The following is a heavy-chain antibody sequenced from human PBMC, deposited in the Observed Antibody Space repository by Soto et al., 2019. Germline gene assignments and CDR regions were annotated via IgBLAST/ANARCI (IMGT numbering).Heavy chain of an antibody. D-gene: IGHD1-26*01. CDR3: ARDPSGFKDY. Sequence: ASVKVSCKAAGYTFTDFGFSWVRQAPGQGHEWMGGISAYNGNTNYAQKFQGRVTMTTDTSTSTVYMELRSLRSDDTAVYYCARDPSGFKDYWGQGTLVTVSS. V-gene: IGHV1-18*01. CDR2: ISAYNGNT. CDR1: GYTFTDFG. J-gene: IGHJ4*02.